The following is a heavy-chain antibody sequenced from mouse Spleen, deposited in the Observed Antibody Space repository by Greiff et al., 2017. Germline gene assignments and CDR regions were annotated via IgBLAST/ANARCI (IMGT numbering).Heavy chain of an antibody. Sequence: VQLQQPGAELVKPGASVKLSCKASGYTFTSYWMQWVKQRPGQGLEWIGEIDPSDSYTNYNQKFKGKATLTVDTSSSTAYMQLSSLTSEDSAVYYCARRGLGEMDYWGQGTSVTVSS. CDR2: IDPSDSYT. J-gene: IGHJ4*01. V-gene: IGHV1-50*01. D-gene: IGHD3-1*01. CDR1: GYTFTSYW. CDR3: ARRGLGEMDY.